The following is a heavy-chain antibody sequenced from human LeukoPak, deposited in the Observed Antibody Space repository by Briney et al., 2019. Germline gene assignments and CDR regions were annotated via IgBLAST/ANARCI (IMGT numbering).Heavy chain of an antibody. CDR2: ISGSGGST. Sequence: GGSLRLSCAASEFTFSSYAMSWVRQAPGKGLEWVSAISGSGGSTYYADSVKGRFTISRDNSKNTLYLQMNSLRAEDTAVYYCAKRDTAMATGYLDYWGQGTLVTVSS. CDR1: EFTFSSYA. CDR3: AKRDTAMATGYLDY. V-gene: IGHV3-23*01. D-gene: IGHD5-18*01. J-gene: IGHJ4*02.